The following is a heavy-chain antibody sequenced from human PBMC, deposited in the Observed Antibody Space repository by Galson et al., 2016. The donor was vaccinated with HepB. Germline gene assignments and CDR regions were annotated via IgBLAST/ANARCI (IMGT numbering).Heavy chain of an antibody. D-gene: IGHD3-3*01. CDR2: IDNNGDNI. Sequence: SLRLSCAASGFAFNSYAMHWVRQAPGKGLECVSAIDNNGDNIYYADSVKGRFPISRDSSKYTLYLQMSSLRPEDTAVYYCVKDQTESDFWSSYYSYFDYWGQGTLVTVSS. CDR1: GFAFNSYA. CDR3: VKDQTESDFWSSYYSYFDY. V-gene: IGHV3-64D*06. J-gene: IGHJ4*02.